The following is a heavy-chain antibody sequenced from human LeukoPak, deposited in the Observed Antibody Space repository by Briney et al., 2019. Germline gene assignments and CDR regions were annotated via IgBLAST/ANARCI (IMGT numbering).Heavy chain of an antibody. D-gene: IGHD5-24*01. Sequence: ASVKASFKASGYTFTIYYMHWVRQAPGQGREWMGMINPSGGSTSYAQKFQGRVTMTRDTSTSTVYMELSSLRSEDTAAYYCARGHGYNEAYYFDYWGQGTLVTVSS. CDR2: INPSGGST. CDR3: ARGHGYNEAYYFDY. V-gene: IGHV1-46*01. CDR1: GYTFTIYY. J-gene: IGHJ4*02.